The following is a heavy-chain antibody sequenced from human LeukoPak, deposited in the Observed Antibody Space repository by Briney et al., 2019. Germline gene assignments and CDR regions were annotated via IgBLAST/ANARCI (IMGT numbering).Heavy chain of an antibody. V-gene: IGHV1-8*01. D-gene: IGHD4-17*01. CDR2: MNPNSGNT. CDR1: GYTFTSYD. J-gene: IGHJ6*02. Sequence: ASVKVPCKASGYTFTSYDINWVRQATGQGLEWMGWMNPNSGNTGYAQKFQGRVTMTRNTSISTAYMELSSLRSEDTAVYYCARKYGDYSYYYYGMDVWGQGTTVTVSS. CDR3: ARKYGDYSYYYYGMDV.